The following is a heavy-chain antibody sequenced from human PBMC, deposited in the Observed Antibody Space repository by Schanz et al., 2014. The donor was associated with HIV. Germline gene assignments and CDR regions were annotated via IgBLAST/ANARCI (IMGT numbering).Heavy chain of an antibody. CDR2: ISYDGSNK. D-gene: IGHD1-1*01. CDR1: GFTFSTKG. CDR3: AKRRDSGYAYFDY. Sequence: QVQLVESGGGVVQPGRSLRLSCAASGFTFSTKGMHWVRQAPGKGLEWVAVISYDGSNKYYADSVKGRFTISRDNSKNTLYLQMNSLIAEDTAVYYCAKRRDSGYAYFDYWGQGTLVTVSS. V-gene: IGHV3-30*18. J-gene: IGHJ4*02.